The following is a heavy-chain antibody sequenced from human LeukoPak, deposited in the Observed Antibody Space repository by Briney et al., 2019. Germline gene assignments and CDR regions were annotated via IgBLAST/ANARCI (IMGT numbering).Heavy chain of an antibody. J-gene: IGHJ5*02. V-gene: IGHV4-30-2*01. CDR1: GGSISSGGYS. D-gene: IGHD2-15*01. CDR2: IYHSGST. Sequence: ASQTLSLTCAVSGGSISSGGYSWSWIRQPPGKGLEWIGYIYHSGSTYYNPSLKSRVTISVDRSKNQFSLKLSSVTAADTAVYYCAREDCSGGSCPGGLFDPWGQGTLVTVSS. CDR3: AREDCSGGSCPGGLFDP.